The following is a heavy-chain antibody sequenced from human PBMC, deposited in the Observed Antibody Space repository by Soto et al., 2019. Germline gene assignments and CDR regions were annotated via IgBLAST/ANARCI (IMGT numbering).Heavy chain of an antibody. Sequence: QVQLVQSGAEVQKPGASVKVSCKTSGYIFKNYGISWVRQAPGQGLEWMGWIYTKEGRANFAQNFQGRVTLTTDTPTSTSYIELRSLRFDDSAVYFCARDIDYDIDYWGQGPLVTVSS. CDR2: IYTKEGRA. J-gene: IGHJ4*02. CDR1: GYIFKNYG. D-gene: IGHD4-17*01. V-gene: IGHV1-18*01. CDR3: ARDIDYDIDY.